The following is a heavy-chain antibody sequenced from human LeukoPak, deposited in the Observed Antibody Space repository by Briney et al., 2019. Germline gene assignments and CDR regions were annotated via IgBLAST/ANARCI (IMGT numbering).Heavy chain of an antibody. CDR1: GFTFSSYW. CDR3: ARVRWYCSSTSCRNYHFDY. V-gene: IGHV3-7*03. Sequence: GGSLRLSCAASGFTFSSYWMSWVRQAPGKGLEWGANIKQDGSEKYYVDSVKGRFTISRDNAKNSLYLQMNSLRAEDTAVYYCARVRWYCSSTSCRNYHFDYWGQGTLVTVSS. J-gene: IGHJ4*02. D-gene: IGHD2-2*01. CDR2: IKQDGSEK.